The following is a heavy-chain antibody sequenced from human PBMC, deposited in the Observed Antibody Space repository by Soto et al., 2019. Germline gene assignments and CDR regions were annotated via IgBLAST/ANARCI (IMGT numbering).Heavy chain of an antibody. Sequence: EXLKSCYKGSGYXFTSYWVGWVRHMPGKGLEWMGIIYPGYSDTRYSPSFQGQVTISADKSISTAYMQWSSLKASDTAMYYRARHNYYGSGSHNYYYGMDVWGQGTTGTVSS. CDR3: ARHNYYGSGSHNYYYGMDV. CDR1: GYXFTSYW. J-gene: IGHJ6*02. V-gene: IGHV5-51*01. D-gene: IGHD3-10*01. CDR2: IYPGYSDT.